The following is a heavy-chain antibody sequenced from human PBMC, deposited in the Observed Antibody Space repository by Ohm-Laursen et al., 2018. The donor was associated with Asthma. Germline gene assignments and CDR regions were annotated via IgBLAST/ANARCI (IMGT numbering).Heavy chain of an antibody. Sequence: SLRLSCSASGFTFTTFWMHWVRQAPGKGLEWVAVGGSYYDGGLKYYADSVNGRFTVSRDDSKNTLYLQMNSLRPDDTAVYYCARDVMEWYLPAFDFWGQGTLVTVSS. D-gene: IGHD3-3*01. CDR3: ARDVMEWYLPAFDF. CDR1: GFTFTTFW. J-gene: IGHJ4*02. CDR2: GGSYYDGGLK. V-gene: IGHV3-30-3*01.